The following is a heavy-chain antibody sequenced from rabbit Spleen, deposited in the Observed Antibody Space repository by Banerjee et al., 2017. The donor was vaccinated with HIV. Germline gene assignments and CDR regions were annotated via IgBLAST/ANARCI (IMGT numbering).Heavy chain of an antibody. D-gene: IGHD6-1*01. CDR1: GFSFSGNY. CDR2: INAGSSGST. V-gene: IGHV1S40*01. Sequence: QSLEESGGDLVNPGASLTLTCTASGFSFSGNYICWVRQAPGKGLEWIACINAGSSGSTYYASWAKGRFTISKTSSTTVTLQMTSLTAADTAIYFCARDQGYSYNFATGDFDLWGQGTLVTVS. J-gene: IGHJ4*01. CDR3: ARDQGYSYNFATGDFDL.